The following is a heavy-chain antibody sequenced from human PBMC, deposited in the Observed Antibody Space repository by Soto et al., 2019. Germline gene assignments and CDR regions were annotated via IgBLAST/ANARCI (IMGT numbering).Heavy chain of an antibody. D-gene: IGHD3-3*01. CDR2: IYPGDSDT. V-gene: IGHV5-51*01. CDR3: ARLDPEWFKQYYCDS. Sequence: PGEDLTLSCKVSGYSFTLYCIGWVRQLPGKGLEWLGIIYPGDSDTRYSPSFQGQVTISAAKSISTAYLQWRSLKASDTAMHYGARLDPEWFKQYYCDSRGKETMVT. CDR1: GYSFTLYC. J-gene: IGHJ4*02.